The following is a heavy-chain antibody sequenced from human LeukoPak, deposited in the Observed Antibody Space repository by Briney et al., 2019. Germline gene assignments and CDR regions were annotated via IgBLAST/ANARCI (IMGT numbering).Heavy chain of an antibody. Sequence: ASVKVSCKASGCTFTGYYVHWVRQAPGQGLDWMGRINPNNGGTNYAQKFQGRVTMTRDMSMSTAYMELSRLRSDDTAVYYCAGEDNSSGYRPFDIWGQGTMVTVPS. CDR2: INPNNGGT. CDR1: GCTFTGYY. V-gene: IGHV1-2*06. D-gene: IGHD3-22*01. J-gene: IGHJ3*02. CDR3: AGEDNSSGYRPFDI.